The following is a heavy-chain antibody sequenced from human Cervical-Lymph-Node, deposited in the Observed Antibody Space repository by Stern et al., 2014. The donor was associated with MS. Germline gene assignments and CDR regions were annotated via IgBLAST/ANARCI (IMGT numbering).Heavy chain of an antibody. D-gene: IGHD3-22*01. Sequence: VQLVQSGGGVVQPGRSLRLSCAASGFTFSSYGMHWVRQAPGKGLEWVAGIWYDGSNKYYADSVKGRFTISRDNSKNTLYLQMNSLRAEDTAVYYCARDHRARYYYDSSDIWGQGTMVTVSS. V-gene: IGHV3-33*01. CDR3: ARDHRARYYYDSSDI. CDR1: GFTFSSYG. J-gene: IGHJ3*02. CDR2: IWYDGSNK.